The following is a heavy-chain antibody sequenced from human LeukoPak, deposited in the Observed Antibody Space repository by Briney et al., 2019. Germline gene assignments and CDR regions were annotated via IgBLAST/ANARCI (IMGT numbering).Heavy chain of an antibody. CDR1: GLTFSTSG. CDR2: ISSSGSTI. CDR3: VRGRDGYNRSPFDY. J-gene: IGHJ4*02. D-gene: IGHD5-24*01. V-gene: IGHV3-48*04. Sequence: GGSLRLSCTASGLTFSTSGFNWIRQAPGKGLEWVSYISSSGSTIYYADSVKGRFTISRDNANNSLYLQMNSLRAEDTGVYYCVRGRDGYNRSPFDYWGQGTLVTVPS.